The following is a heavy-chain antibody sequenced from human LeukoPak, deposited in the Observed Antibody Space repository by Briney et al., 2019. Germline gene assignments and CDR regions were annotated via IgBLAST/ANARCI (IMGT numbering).Heavy chain of an antibody. CDR2: IYYSGST. J-gene: IGHJ5*02. CDR3: AKRSYYDISGLAS. CDR1: GGSISSSSHY. D-gene: IGHD3-22*01. Sequence: PSETLSLTCTVSGGSISSSSHYWDWIRQPPGKGLEWIGSIYYSGSTYYNPSLKSRVTISVDTSKNQFSLNLSSVTAADTAVYYCAKRSYYDISGLASWGQGTLVTVSS. V-gene: IGHV4-39*01.